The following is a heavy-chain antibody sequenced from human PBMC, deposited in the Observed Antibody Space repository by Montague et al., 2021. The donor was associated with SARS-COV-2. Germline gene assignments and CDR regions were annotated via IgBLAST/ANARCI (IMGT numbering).Heavy chain of an antibody. CDR1: GGSFSGYY. V-gene: IGHV4-34*01. J-gene: IGHJ4*02. D-gene: IGHD2-21*02. CDR2: INHSGST. Sequence: SETLSLTCAVYGGSFSGYYWTWIRQSPRKGLEWIGEINHSGSTNYNPSLKSRVTISVDTSKNQFSLKLTSVTTSDTAVYYCARGRVTRAGFDYWGQGIRVIVSS. CDR3: ARGRVTRAGFDY.